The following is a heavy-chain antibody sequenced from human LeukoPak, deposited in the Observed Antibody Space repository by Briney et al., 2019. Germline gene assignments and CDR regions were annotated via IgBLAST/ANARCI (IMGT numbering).Heavy chain of an antibody. V-gene: IGHV4-34*01. Sequence: SETLSLTCAVYGGSFSGYYWSWIRQPPGKGLEWIGEINHSGSTNYNPSLKSRVTISVDTSKNQFSLKLSSVTAADTAVYYCARSSPDYGFWSGYSDYWGQGTLVTVSS. CDR2: INHSGST. J-gene: IGHJ4*02. CDR3: ARSSPDYGFWSGYSDY. D-gene: IGHD3-3*01. CDR1: GGSFSGYY.